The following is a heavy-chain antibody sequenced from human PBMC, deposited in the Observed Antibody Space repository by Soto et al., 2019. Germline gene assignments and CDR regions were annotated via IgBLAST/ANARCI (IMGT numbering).Heavy chain of an antibody. CDR2: IWYDGSNK. D-gene: IGHD4-17*01. CDR1: GFTFSSYG. Sequence: QVQLVESGGGVVQPGRSLRLSCAASGFTFSSYGMHWVRRAPGKGLEWVAVIWYDGSNKYYADSVKGRFTISRDNSKNTLYLQLNSLRAEDTAMYYSARDGDGDYDFDYWGQGTLVTFSS. CDR3: ARDGDGDYDFDY. J-gene: IGHJ4*02. V-gene: IGHV3-33*01.